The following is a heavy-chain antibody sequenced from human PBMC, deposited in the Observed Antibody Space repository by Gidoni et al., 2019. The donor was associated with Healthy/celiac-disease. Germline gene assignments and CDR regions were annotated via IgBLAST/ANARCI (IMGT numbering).Heavy chain of an antibody. D-gene: IGHD6-19*01. J-gene: IGHJ4*02. CDR2: ISYDGSNK. V-gene: IGHV3-30*03. CDR3: ARACIAVAGYLFDY. CDR1: GFTVSSYG. Sequence: QGRLVGYGGGGVRGGWALRLQCAASGFTVSSYGMHGGRQAPGEGLEWVAVISYDGSNKYSADSVKGRFTISRDNSKNTLYLQMNSLSAEDTAVYYCARACIAVAGYLFDYWGQGTLVTVSS.